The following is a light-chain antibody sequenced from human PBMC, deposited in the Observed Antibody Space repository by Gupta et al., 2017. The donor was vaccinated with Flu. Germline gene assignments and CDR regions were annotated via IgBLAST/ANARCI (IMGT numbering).Light chain of an antibody. J-gene: IGLJ2*01. CDR3: SSYAGSNNVV. Sequence: QSALPQPPSASGSPGHAVTISCTGTSSDVGGYNYVSWYQQHPGKAPKLMIYEVSKRPSGVPDRFSGSKSGNTASLTVSGLQAEDEADDYCSSYAGSNNVVFGGGTKLTVL. CDR1: SSDVGGYNY. CDR2: EVS. V-gene: IGLV2-8*01.